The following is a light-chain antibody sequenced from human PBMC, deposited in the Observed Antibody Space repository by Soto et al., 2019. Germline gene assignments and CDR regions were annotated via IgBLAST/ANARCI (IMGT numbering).Light chain of an antibody. V-gene: IGKV3-20*01. Sequence: EIVLTQSPGTLSLPPGERATLSCRASQSVSSSYLAWYQQKPGQAPRLLIYGASSRATGIPDRFSGSGSGTDFTLTISRLEPEDFAVYYCRQYGSSPLTFGGGTKVDNK. CDR1: QSVSSSY. CDR2: GAS. J-gene: IGKJ4*01. CDR3: RQYGSSPLT.